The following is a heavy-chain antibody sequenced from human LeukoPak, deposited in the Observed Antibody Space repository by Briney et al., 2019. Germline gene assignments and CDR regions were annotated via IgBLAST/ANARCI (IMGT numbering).Heavy chain of an antibody. CDR2: ISGSGGST. CDR3: ASTLTYYDFWSGYPVDY. V-gene: IGHV3-23*01. CDR1: GFTFSSYA. J-gene: IGHJ4*02. D-gene: IGHD3-3*01. Sequence: GSLRLSCAASGFTFSSYAMRRVRQPPGKGLEWVSAISGSGGSTYYADSVKGRFTISRDNSKNTLYLQMNSLRAEDTAVYYCASTLTYYDFWSGYPVDYWGQGTLVTVSS.